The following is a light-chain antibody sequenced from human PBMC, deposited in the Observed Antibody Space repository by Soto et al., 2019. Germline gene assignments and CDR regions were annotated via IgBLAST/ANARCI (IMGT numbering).Light chain of an antibody. Sequence: DIQLPQSPSSLSASVGDRVTITCRASQSISSSLIWYQQKTGKAPKILIYKESTLKSGVPSRFSGSGSGTELNLTISRLQPDDFATYYCQNYNSYSEACGQGTKVDIK. J-gene: IGKJ1*01. CDR1: QSISSS. V-gene: IGKV1-5*03. CDR2: KES. CDR3: QNYNSYSEA.